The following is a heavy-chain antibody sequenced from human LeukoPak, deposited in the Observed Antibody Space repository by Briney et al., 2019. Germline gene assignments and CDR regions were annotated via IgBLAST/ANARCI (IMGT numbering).Heavy chain of an antibody. J-gene: IGHJ4*02. Sequence: SETLSLTCTVSGGSISGYYWSWIRQPPGKGLEWIGYIYYSGSTNYNPSLKSRLTLSVDTSKNQFSLQLSSVTAADTAVYYCARDRARSYYFDLWGQGTLVTVSS. CDR2: IYYSGST. D-gene: IGHD3-10*01. CDR3: ARDRARSYYFDL. CDR1: GGSISGYY. V-gene: IGHV4-59*12.